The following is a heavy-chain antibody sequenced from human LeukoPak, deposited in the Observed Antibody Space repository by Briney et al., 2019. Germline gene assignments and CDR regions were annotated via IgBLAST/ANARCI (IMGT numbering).Heavy chain of an antibody. J-gene: IGHJ4*02. Sequence: PSETLSLTCTVSGDSVSSDGYYWSWIRQPPGKGLEWIGYIYYSGTTKQNPSLKSRVTLSVDTSKNQLYLKLNSVTAADTALYYCAKDITRPRAGTLDCWGQGTLVTVSS. CDR2: IYYSGTT. CDR3: AKDITRPRAGTLDC. V-gene: IGHV4-61*08. D-gene: IGHD6-19*01. CDR1: GDSVSSDGYY.